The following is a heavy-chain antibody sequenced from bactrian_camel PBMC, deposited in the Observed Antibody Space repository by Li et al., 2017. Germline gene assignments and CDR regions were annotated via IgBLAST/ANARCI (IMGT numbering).Heavy chain of an antibody. CDR1: GVNTYAATYY. Sequence: VQLVESGGGSVQAGGSLRLSCTYSGVNTYAATYYMAWFRQTPGKEREGVAALNGKGVTSYADSVKGRFTISKDNAKHILYLEMTDLKPEDTVMYYCAADGGGNWCRAPTLRFMDYWGKGTQVTVS. J-gene: IGHJ7*01. D-gene: IGHD7*01. V-gene: IGHV3S55*01. CDR2: LNGKGVT.